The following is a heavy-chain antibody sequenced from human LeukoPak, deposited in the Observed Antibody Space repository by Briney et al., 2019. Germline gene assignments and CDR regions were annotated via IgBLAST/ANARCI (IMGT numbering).Heavy chain of an antibody. V-gene: IGHV3-23*01. Sequence: GGSLRLSCAASGFTFSSYAMSWVRQAPGKGLEWVSAISGGGGNTYYADSVRGRFSISRDNSRKTLYLQMNSLRAEDTAVYYCAKDQRDGYNYPYYFDYWGQGTLVTVSS. J-gene: IGHJ4*02. CDR1: GFTFSSYA. CDR3: AKDQRDGYNYPYYFDY. D-gene: IGHD5-24*01. CDR2: ISGGGGNT.